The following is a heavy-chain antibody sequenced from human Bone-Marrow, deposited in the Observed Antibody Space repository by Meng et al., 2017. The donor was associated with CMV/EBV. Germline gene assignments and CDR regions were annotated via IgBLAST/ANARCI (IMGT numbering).Heavy chain of an antibody. CDR2: MYGRSTIT. V-gene: IGHV3-23*03. J-gene: IGHJ4*02. CDR1: GFTFSSYA. CDR3: AKDEGGSYNHFFDY. D-gene: IGHD1-26*01. Sequence: GGSLRLSCAASGFTFSSYAMSWVRQAPGKGLEWVSVMYGRSTITYYADSVKGRFTISRDNSKNTLYLQMNNLRAEDTAVYYCAKDEGGSYNHFFDYWGQGTLVTVSS.